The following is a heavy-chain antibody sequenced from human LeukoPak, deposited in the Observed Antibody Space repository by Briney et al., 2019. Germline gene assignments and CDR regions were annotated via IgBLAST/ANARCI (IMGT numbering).Heavy chain of an antibody. V-gene: IGHV1-69*05. D-gene: IGHD1-1*01. CDR3: ARGLSTLHSLYYYYIDV. CDR1: GGAFSRHA. CDR2: IIPAFGTP. J-gene: IGHJ6*03. Sequence: GASVKVSCKASGGAFSRHAISWLRQAPGQGLEWMGGIIPAFGTPNYAQKFQGRVTISTDESTTTAYMELSSLRSEDTAVYYCARGLSTLHSLYYYYIDVWGKGTTLTVS.